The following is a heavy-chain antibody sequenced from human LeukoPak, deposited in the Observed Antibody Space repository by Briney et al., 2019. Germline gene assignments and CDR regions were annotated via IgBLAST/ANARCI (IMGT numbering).Heavy chain of an antibody. CDR2: IRYDGSNK. V-gene: IGHV3-30*02. Sequence: PGGSLRLSCAASGFTFSSYGMHWVRQAPGKGLEWVAFIRYDGSNKYYADSVKGRFTISRDNSKNTLYLQMNSLRAEDTAVYYCAKDRAYYSVVVPAAIDSAFGYWGQGTLVTVSS. CDR3: AKDRAYYSVVVPAAIDSAFGY. J-gene: IGHJ4*02. D-gene: IGHD2-2*01. CDR1: GFTFSSYG.